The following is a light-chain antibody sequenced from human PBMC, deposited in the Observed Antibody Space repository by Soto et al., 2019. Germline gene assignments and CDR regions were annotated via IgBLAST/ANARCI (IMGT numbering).Light chain of an antibody. Sequence: EMVLTQSPGTLSLSPGERATLSCRASQSVSGSYLAWYQQKPGQAPRLVIYGASTRATGIPDRFSGSGSGTDFTVTISRLEPEDFAVYYCQQYDSSPWTFGQGTKVEIK. CDR2: GAS. J-gene: IGKJ1*01. V-gene: IGKV3-20*01. CDR3: QQYDSSPWT. CDR1: QSVSGSY.